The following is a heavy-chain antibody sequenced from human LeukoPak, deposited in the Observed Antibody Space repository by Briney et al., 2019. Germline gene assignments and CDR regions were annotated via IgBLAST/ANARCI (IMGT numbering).Heavy chain of an antibody. CDR3: AKDQGGDKDY. CDR1: GFTFSSYA. CDR2: ISGSRGST. Sequence: GGSLRLSCAASGFTFSSYAMRWVRQAPGKGLEWVSAISGSRGSTYYADSVKGRFTISRDNSKNTLYLQMNSLRAEDTAVYYCAKDQGGDKDYWGQGTLVTVSS. V-gene: IGHV3-23*01. D-gene: IGHD2-21*01. J-gene: IGHJ4*02.